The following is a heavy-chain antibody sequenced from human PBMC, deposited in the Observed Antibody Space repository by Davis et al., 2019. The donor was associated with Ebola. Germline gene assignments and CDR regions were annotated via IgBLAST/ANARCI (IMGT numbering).Heavy chain of an antibody. V-gene: IGHV4-59*11. D-gene: IGHD2-21*02. CDR3: ARASQGKINGVVVVTAITYYFDY. J-gene: IGHJ4*02. CDR2: IHYSGST. CDR1: GGSISSHY. Sequence: SETLSLTCTVSGGSISSHYWTWIRQPPGKGLEWIGHIHYSGSTHYNPSLKSRVTTSVDTSKNQFSLKLSSVTAADTAVYYCARASQGKINGVVVVTAITYYFDYWGQGTLVTVSS.